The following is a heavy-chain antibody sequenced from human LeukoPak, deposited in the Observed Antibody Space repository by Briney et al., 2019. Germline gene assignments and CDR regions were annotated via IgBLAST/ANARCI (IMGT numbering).Heavy chain of an antibody. CDR1: GGTFSSYA. CDR2: IIPILGIA. CDR3: AREKTYYYGSGRDY. V-gene: IGHV1-69*04. D-gene: IGHD3-10*01. Sequence: ASVKVSCKASGGTFSSYAISWVRQAPGQGLEWMGRIIPILGIANYAQKFQGRVTITADKSTSTAYMELSSLRSEDTAVYYCAREKTYYYGSGRDYWGQGTLVTVSS. J-gene: IGHJ4*02.